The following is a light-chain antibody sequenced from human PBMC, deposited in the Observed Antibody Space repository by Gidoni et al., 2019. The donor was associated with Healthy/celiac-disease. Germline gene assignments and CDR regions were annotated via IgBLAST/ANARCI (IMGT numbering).Light chain of an antibody. CDR2: KAS. CDR3: KQYSSYSWT. Sequence: DIQMTQSPPTLSAFFGDRVTITCRASQSISSWLAWYQQKPGKAPKLLISKASTLESGVPSRFSGSGAGTEFALTISSLQPDDFATYYCKQYSSYSWTFGQXTKVEIK. J-gene: IGKJ1*01. V-gene: IGKV1-5*03. CDR1: QSISSW.